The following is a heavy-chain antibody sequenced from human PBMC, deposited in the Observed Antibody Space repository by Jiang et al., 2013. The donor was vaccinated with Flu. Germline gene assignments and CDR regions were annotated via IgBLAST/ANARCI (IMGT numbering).Heavy chain of an antibody. V-gene: IGHV3-48*02. Sequence: QLLESGGGLVQPGGSLRLSCAASGFTFSSYSMNWVRQAPGKGLEWVSYISSSSSTIYYADSVKGRFTISRDNAKNSLYLQMNSLRDEDTAVYYCARDQRCSSTGCYTEWFDPWGQGTLVTVSS. CDR3: ARDQRCSSTGCYTEWFDP. CDR2: ISSSSSTI. J-gene: IGHJ5*02. CDR1: GFTFSSYS. D-gene: IGHD2-2*02.